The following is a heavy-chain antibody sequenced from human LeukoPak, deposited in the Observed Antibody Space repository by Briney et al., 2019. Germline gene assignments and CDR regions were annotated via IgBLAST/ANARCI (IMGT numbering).Heavy chain of an antibody. J-gene: IGHJ4*02. CDR1: GFTFSTYA. CDR3: AKDVYHDSSGYYYV. D-gene: IGHD3-22*01. Sequence: PGGSLRLSCAASGFTFSTYAMSWVRQAPGKGLEWVSDISGSGGSTHYADSVKGRFTISRDNSKNTLYLQMNSLRAEDTAVYYCAKDVYHDSSGYYYVWGQGTLVTVSS. CDR2: ISGSGGST. V-gene: IGHV3-23*01.